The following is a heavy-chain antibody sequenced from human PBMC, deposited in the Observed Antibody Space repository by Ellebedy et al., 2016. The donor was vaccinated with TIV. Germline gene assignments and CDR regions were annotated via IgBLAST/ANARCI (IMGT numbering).Heavy chain of an antibody. CDR1: GFTFRNYV. V-gene: IGHV3-48*04. Sequence: GGSLRLXCAASGFTFRNYVMNWVRQAPGKGLEWISDIGNRSSSIRYADSVKGRFIISRDNANNSLSLQMNGLRAEDTAVYYCAREQWPDLDYWGQGTLVTVSS. J-gene: IGHJ4*02. CDR2: IGNRSSSI. D-gene: IGHD6-19*01. CDR3: AREQWPDLDY.